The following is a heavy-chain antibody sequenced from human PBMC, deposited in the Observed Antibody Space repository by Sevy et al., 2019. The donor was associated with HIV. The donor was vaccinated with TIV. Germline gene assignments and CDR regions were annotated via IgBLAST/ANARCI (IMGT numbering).Heavy chain of an antibody. Sequence: GGSLRLSCTASGFTVGEYCMSWVRQAPGKGLEWVAFLKSKVYGGTVDHAASVKGRFIISRDDSKSIAYLQMNDLKTEDTGVYYCTRWKAAQSIFDYWGQGALVTVSS. CDR2: LKSKVYGGTV. J-gene: IGHJ4*02. CDR1: GFTVGEYC. D-gene: IGHD6-13*01. CDR3: TRWKAAQSIFDY. V-gene: IGHV3-49*04.